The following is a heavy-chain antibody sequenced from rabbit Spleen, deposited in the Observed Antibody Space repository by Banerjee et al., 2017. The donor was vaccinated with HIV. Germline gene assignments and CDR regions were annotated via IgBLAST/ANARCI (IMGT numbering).Heavy chain of an antibody. V-gene: IGHV1S43*01. J-gene: IGHJ4*01. CDR2: IYTTNGHT. CDR3: ASDIRGYGGFNL. Sequence: QQQLEESGGGLVKPGGTLTLTCKASGIDFSSYYYLCWVRQAPGKGLELIACIYTTNGHTWYATWVNGRFTISSHDAQNTLYLQLNSLTAADTATYFCASDIRGYGGFNLWGQGTLVTVS. CDR1: GIDFSSYYY. D-gene: IGHD1-1*01.